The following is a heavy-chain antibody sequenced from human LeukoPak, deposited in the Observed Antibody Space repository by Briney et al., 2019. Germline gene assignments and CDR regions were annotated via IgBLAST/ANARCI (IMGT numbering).Heavy chain of an antibody. CDR3: AKGYCSSTSCYTDY. Sequence: GRSLRLSCAASGFTFDDYAMHWVRQAPGKGLDWVSGISWNSGSIDYAGSVKGRFTISRDNAKNSLYLQMNSLRAEDMALYYCAKGYCSSTSCYTDYWGQGTLVTVSS. D-gene: IGHD2-2*02. CDR1: GFTFDDYA. V-gene: IGHV3-9*03. J-gene: IGHJ4*02. CDR2: ISWNSGSI.